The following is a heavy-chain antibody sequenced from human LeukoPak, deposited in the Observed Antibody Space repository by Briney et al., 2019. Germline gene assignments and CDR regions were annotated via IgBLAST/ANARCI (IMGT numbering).Heavy chain of an antibody. CDR1: GFTFSNYV. CDR2: ISSNGFSI. V-gene: IGHV3-64*01. J-gene: IGHJ4*02. CDR3: ANNPLGQ. Sequence: GGSLRLSCVASGFTFSNYVMHWVRQAPGKGLEYVSAISSNGFSIFYANSVKGRFTISRDNSKNTLYLQMGSLRPEDMAVYYCANNPLGQWGQGTLVTVSS.